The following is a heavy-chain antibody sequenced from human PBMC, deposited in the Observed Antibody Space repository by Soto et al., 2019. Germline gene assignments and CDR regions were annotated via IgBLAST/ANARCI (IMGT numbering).Heavy chain of an antibody. D-gene: IGHD5-12*01. CDR2: IHYNGNT. V-gene: IGHV4-59*01. CDR1: GDSISSYS. CDR3: AREGNLGRWLQPLDY. Sequence: SETLSLTCTVSGDSISSYSWSWIRQPPGKGLVWIGNIHYNGNTKYNPSLKSRVTMSVDTSKNQFSLKLISVTAADTAVYYCAREGNLGRWLQPLDYWGQGTLVTVSS. J-gene: IGHJ4*02.